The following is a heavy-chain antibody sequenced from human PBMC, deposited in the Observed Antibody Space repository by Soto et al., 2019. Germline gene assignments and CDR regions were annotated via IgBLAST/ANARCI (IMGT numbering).Heavy chain of an antibody. J-gene: IGHJ4*02. V-gene: IGHV3-23*01. D-gene: IGHD1-26*01. CDR3: AKARCATTDCYVPDY. CDR1: GFSFRTYT. CDR2: ISGSGGSP. Sequence: GGSLRLSCAASGFSFRTYTMSWVRQAPGKGLELLSVISGSGGSPSYADSVQGRFVISRDNARNTLYLHMNSLRAEDTAMYYCAKARCATTDCYVPDYWGRGTLVTVSS.